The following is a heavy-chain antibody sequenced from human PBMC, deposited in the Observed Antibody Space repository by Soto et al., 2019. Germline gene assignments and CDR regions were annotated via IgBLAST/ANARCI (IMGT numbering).Heavy chain of an antibody. D-gene: IGHD6-6*01. J-gene: IGHJ4*02. Sequence: PGGSLRLSCAASGFTFDDYAMHWVRQAPGKGLEWVSSISSSSSYIYYADSVKGRFTISRDNAKNSLYLQMNSLRAEDTAVYYCASTYSSSSDADYWGQGTLVTVSS. CDR2: ISSSSSYI. V-gene: IGHV3-21*01. CDR3: ASTYSSSSDADY. CDR1: GFTFDDYA.